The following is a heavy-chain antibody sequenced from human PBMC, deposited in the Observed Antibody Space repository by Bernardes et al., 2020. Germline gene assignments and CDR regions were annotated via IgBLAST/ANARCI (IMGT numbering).Heavy chain of an antibody. Sequence: SETLSLTCTVSSGSISSYYWSWIRQPPGKGLEWVGYIHKSGSTDYNPSLKSRVIISVDTSKSQFSLRLISVTAADTAVYYCARALYSSNWFSVDSWGQGTLVTVSS. CDR2: IHKSGST. V-gene: IGHV4-59*01. CDR3: ARALYSSNWFSVDS. D-gene: IGHD6-13*01. CDR1: SGSISSYY. J-gene: IGHJ4*02.